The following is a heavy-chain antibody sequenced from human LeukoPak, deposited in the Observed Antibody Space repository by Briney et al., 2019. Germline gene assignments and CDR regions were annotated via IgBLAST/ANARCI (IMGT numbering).Heavy chain of an antibody. CDR1: GYTFTGYY. J-gene: IGHJ5*02. CDR3: ARDSAGSSWYWFDP. V-gene: IGHV1-2*02. CDR2: INPNSGGT. Sequence: ASVKVSCKASGYTFTGYYMHWVRQAPGQGLEWMGWINPNSGGTNYAQKFQGRVTMTRDTSISTAYMELSRLRSDDTAVYYCARDSAGSSWYWFDPWGQGTLATVSS. D-gene: IGHD6-13*01.